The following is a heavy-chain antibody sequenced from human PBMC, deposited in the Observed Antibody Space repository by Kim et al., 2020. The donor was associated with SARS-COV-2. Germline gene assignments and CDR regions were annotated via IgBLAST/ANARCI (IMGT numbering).Heavy chain of an antibody. CDR2: IYRSGNT. CDR1: NYSISRGYY. CDR3: ARGSSAGAGVVSMFDY. D-gene: IGHD2-15*01. Sequence: SETLSLTCSVSNYSISRGYYWAWIRQPPGKRLGWIGSIYRSGNTFFNPSLKGRATMSVDTSKNWFSLQLHSVTAAGTAVYFCARGSSAGAGVVSMFDYWGRGTLVTVPS. V-gene: IGHV4-38-2*02. J-gene: IGHJ4*02.